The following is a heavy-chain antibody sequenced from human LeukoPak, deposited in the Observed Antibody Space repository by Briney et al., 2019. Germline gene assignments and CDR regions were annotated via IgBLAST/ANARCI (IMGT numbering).Heavy chain of an antibody. CDR2: INANSGTT. J-gene: IGHJ4*02. Sequence: GGSLRLSCAASGFPFSVYAMSWLRQPPGKGLEWVSTINANSGTTSYAASVRGRFTISRDNSKNTLYLQLNTLRADDTAVYYWARDPHLSGWSDYWGQGTLVTVSS. D-gene: IGHD6-19*01. CDR3: ARDPHLSGWSDY. V-gene: IGHV3-23*01. CDR1: GFPFSVYA.